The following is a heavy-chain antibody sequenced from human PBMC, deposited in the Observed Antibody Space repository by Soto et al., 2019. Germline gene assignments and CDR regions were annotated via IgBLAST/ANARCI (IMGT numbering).Heavy chain of an antibody. CDR2: ISGSGGST. V-gene: IGHV3-23*01. D-gene: IGHD3-9*01. J-gene: IGHJ6*02. CDR3: AKVNTYYDILTGYHLPFYYGMDV. CDR1: GFTFSSYA. Sequence: HPGGSLRLSCAASGFTFSSYAMSWVRQAPGKGLEWVSAISGSGGSTCYADSVKGRFTISRDNSKNTLYLQMNSLRAEDTAVYYCAKVNTYYDILTGYHLPFYYGMDVWGQGTTVTVSS.